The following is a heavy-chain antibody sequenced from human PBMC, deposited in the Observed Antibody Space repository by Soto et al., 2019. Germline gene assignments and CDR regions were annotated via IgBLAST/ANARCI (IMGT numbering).Heavy chain of an antibody. J-gene: IGHJ4*02. D-gene: IGHD6-19*01. CDR2: INGGNGNT. Sequence: QVQLVQSGAEEKKPGASVKVSCKASGYTFTGYAMHWVRQAPGQRLEWMGWINGGNGNTKYSQKFQGRVTITRDTSASIAYMELRCLRSEDTAVYYCASAVAVPADFDYWGQGTLVTVSS. CDR1: GYTFTGYA. V-gene: IGHV1-3*05. CDR3: ASAVAVPADFDY.